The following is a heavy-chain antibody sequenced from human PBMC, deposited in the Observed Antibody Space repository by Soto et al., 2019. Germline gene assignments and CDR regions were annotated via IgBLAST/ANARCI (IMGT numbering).Heavy chain of an antibody. CDR1: GYTFTNYD. CDR2: MNPNSGNT. CDR3: ARPEKEKERSEAPSDS. J-gene: IGHJ4*02. V-gene: IGHV1-8*01. D-gene: IGHD2-21*02. Sequence: QVQLVQSGAEVKRPGASVKVSCKASGYTFTNYDVNWVRQAAGQGLEWMGWMNPNSGNTGSAQNFQGRLTMTRNNSITTAYRELSGLISEDTAVYYCARPEKEKERSEAPSDSWGQGTLVTVSS.